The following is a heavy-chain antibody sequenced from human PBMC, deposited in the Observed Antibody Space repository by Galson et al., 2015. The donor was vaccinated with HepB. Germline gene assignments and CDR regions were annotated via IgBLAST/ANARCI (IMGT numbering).Heavy chain of an antibody. D-gene: IGHD2-15*01. V-gene: IGHV1-18*01. CDR3: ARGALVGAVGGIQNNRFDP. J-gene: IGHJ5*02. Sequence: SVKVSCKASGYTFSTYSITWVRQAPGQGLEWMGWISPDNRDTNYARKVQGRVTMTTDTFTSTAYMELGSLRSDNTAVYYCARGALVGAVGGIQNNRFDPWGQGTLVTVSS. CDR2: ISPDNRDT. CDR1: GYTFSTYS.